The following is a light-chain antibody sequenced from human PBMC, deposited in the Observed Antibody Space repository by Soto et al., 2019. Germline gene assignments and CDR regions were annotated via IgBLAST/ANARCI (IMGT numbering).Light chain of an antibody. V-gene: IGLV2-14*01. CDR2: EVS. J-gene: IGLJ1*01. CDR3: RSYTAGGTV. Sequence: QSALTQPASVSGSPGQSITISCTGTSGDVGGYYYVSWYQQLPGKAPKLMISEVSNRPSGVSNRFSGSKSGNTASLTISGIQAEDAADYYCRSYTAGGTVFGTGTKLTVL. CDR1: SGDVGGYYY.